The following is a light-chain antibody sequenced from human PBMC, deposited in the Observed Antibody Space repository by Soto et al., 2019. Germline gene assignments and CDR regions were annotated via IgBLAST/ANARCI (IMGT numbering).Light chain of an antibody. Sequence: EIVLTQSPGTLSLSPGEGTTLSCRASQSISSSYLAWYQQKPGQAPRLLSYGVSTRATGIPDRFTGSGSGTDFTLTISRLEPEDFAVYYCQQYGSSPRTFGQGTKLESK. CDR1: QSISSSY. CDR3: QQYGSSPRT. V-gene: IGKV3-20*01. CDR2: GVS. J-gene: IGKJ2*01.